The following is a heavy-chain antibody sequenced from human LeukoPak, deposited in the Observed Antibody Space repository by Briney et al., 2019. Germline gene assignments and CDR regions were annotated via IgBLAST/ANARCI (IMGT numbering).Heavy chain of an antibody. V-gene: IGHV3-30*02. CDR3: AKAGYSTSWYYPDF. CDR1: DFTFSDYG. CDR2: IRFDGGNE. Sequence: PGGSLRLSCAASDFTFSDYGMHWVRQAPGKGLEWVAFIRFDGGNEIYGDSVKGRFTISRDDSKDTLYLQMNSLSAEDTAVYFCAKAGYSTSWYYPDFWGQGTLVTVSS. D-gene: IGHD6-13*01. J-gene: IGHJ4*02.